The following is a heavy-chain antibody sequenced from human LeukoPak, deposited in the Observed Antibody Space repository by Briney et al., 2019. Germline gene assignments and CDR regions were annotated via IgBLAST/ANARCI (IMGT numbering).Heavy chain of an antibody. J-gene: IGHJ4*02. Sequence: GGSLRLSCAASGFAFDSYAMHWVRQAPGKGLEWVAIISYDGSDESYADSLKGRFTISRDNSKNTLYLQMNSLRAEDTAVYYCARGPPYGSGKFGPFDYWGQGSLVTVSS. V-gene: IGHV3-30*03. CDR2: ISYDGSDE. CDR3: ARGPPYGSGKFGPFDY. CDR1: GFAFDSYA. D-gene: IGHD3-10*01.